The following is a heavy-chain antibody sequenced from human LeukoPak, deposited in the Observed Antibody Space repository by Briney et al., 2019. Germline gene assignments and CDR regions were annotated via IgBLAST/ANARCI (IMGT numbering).Heavy chain of an antibody. J-gene: IGHJ4*02. CDR2: ISAYNGNT. V-gene: IGHV1-18*04. D-gene: IGHD3-10*01. CDR3: ARAPAALLWFGESGNFDY. CDR1: GYTFTSYG. Sequence: GASVKVSCKASGYTFTSYGISWVRQAPGQGLEWMGWISAYNGNTNYAQKLQGRVTMTTDTSTSTAYMELRSLRSDDTAVYYCARAPAALLWFGESGNFDYWGQGALVTVSS.